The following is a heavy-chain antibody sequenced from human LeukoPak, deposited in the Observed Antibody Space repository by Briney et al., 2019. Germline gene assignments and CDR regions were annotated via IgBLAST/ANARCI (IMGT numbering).Heavy chain of an antibody. CDR3: ARETYLRPYYFDY. Sequence: PGGSLRLSCAASGFTFSSYEMNWVHQAPGKGLEWVSYIGSGGSTMYYADSVKGRFTISRDDAKNSLYLQMNSLRAEDTAVYYCARETYLRPYYFDYWGQGTLVTVSS. CDR2: IGSGGSTM. D-gene: IGHD3-10*01. V-gene: IGHV3-48*03. CDR1: GFTFSSYE. J-gene: IGHJ4*02.